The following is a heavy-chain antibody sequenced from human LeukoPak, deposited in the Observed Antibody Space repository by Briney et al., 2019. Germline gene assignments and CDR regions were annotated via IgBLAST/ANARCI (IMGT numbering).Heavy chain of an antibody. Sequence: SQTLSLTCTVSGDSISSGSFCWSWIRQPAGKGLDWIGHIYTTGSTNYNPSLKSRVTISVDTSKNQFSLKLSSVTAADTAVYYCARDRPVTGTFRFDPWGQGTLVTVSS. V-gene: IGHV4-61*09. CDR2: IYTTGST. CDR3: ARDRPVTGTFRFDP. J-gene: IGHJ5*02. CDR1: GDSISSGSFC. D-gene: IGHD1-20*01.